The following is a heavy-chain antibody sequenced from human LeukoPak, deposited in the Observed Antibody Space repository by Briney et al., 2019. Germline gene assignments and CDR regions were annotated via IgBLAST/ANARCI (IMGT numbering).Heavy chain of an antibody. CDR2: SNNDGSTT. Sequence: QAGGSLRLSCVASGFTFNNNWMHWVRQAPGKGLVWVSRSNNDGSTTSYADSVKGRFTISRDNSKNTLYLQMNSLRAEDTAVYYCAKDRPRYCSGGSCDFDYWGQGTLVTVSS. D-gene: IGHD2-15*01. V-gene: IGHV3-74*01. CDR1: GFTFNNNW. J-gene: IGHJ4*02. CDR3: AKDRPRYCSGGSCDFDY.